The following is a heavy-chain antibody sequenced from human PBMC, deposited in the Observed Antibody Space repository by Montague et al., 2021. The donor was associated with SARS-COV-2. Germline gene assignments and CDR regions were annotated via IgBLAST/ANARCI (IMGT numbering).Heavy chain of an antibody. D-gene: IGHD3-3*01. V-gene: IGHV4-59*12. CDR2: ISYSGST. CDR3: ARWGEYYDSPYYYYAMDV. Sequence: SETLSLTCTVSGGSISPYYWSWIRQPPGKGLECIGYISYSGSTDYNPSLKSRVTISIDTSKNQFSLKLSSVTAADTAVYYCARWGEYYDSPYYYYAMDVWGQGTTVTVSS. J-gene: IGHJ6*02. CDR1: GGSISPYY.